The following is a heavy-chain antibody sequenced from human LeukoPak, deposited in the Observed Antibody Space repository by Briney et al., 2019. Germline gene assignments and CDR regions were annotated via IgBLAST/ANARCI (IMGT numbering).Heavy chain of an antibody. CDR3: ARDLSDYDFWSGYYPCCIFDY. CDR2: INWNGVST. Sequence: GGSLRLSCAASGFTFDDYGMSWVRQAPGKGLEWVSGINWNGVSTSYVDSVKGRFTISRDNAKNSLYLQMNSLRAEDTAVYYCARDLSDYDFWSGYYPCCIFDYWGQGTLVTVSS. J-gene: IGHJ4*02. CDR1: GFTFDDYG. V-gene: IGHV3-20*04. D-gene: IGHD3-3*01.